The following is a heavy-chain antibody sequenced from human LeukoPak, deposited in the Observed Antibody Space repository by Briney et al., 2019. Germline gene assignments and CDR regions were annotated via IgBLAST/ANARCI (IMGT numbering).Heavy chain of an antibody. CDR2: IKSKTDGGTT. Sequence: KTGGSLRLSCAASGFTSSNAWMSCVRQAPGKGLEWVCRIKSKTDGGTTDYAAPVKGRFTISRDDSKNTLYQQMNSLKTEDTAVYYCTTDDVDTAMMIMVTKWNGYDAFDYWGQGTLVTVSS. D-gene: IGHD5-18*01. CDR3: TTDDVDTAMMIMVTKWNGYDAFDY. J-gene: IGHJ4*02. V-gene: IGHV3-15*01. CDR1: GFTSSNAW.